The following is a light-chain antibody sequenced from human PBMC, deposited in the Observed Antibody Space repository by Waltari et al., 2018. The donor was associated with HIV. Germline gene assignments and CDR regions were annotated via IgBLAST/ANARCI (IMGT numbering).Light chain of an antibody. CDR2: GDS. CDR1: SSNIGAHYD. J-gene: IGLJ2*01. CDR3: QCYVSSLSGSVV. Sequence: QSVLTQPPSVSGAPGQRVTISCTGSSSNIGAHYDVHWYQQFPGTAPKLLLSGDSYRPEVRTERCPGGRSGTAASRAFTGLQADYAAEYYCQCYVSSLSGSVVCGRGAQLTVL. V-gene: IGLV1-40*01.